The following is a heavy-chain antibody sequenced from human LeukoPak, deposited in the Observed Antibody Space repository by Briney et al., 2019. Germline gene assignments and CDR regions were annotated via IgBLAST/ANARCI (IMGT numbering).Heavy chain of an antibody. J-gene: IGHJ4*02. D-gene: IGHD6-19*01. CDR2: IIPILGIA. V-gene: IGHV1-69*02. CDR1: GGTFSSYT. CDR3: ARGPIAVAGTR. Sequence: SVKVSCRASGGTFSSYTISWVRQAPGQGLEWMGRIIPILGIANYAQKFQGRVTITADKSTSTAYMELSSLRSEDTAVYYWARGPIAVAGTRWGQGTLVTVSS.